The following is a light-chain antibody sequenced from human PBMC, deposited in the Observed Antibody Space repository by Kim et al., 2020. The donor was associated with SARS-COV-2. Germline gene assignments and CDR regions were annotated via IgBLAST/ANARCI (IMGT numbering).Light chain of an antibody. CDR2: DNN. V-gene: IGLV1-51*01. CDR1: SSNIGKNY. Sequence: GQKVTISCSGNSSNIGKNYVSWYQQPPGTAPKLLIYDNNKRPSGIPDRFSGSKSGTSATLGITGLQTGDEADYYCGTWDSSLSAVVFGGGTQLTVL. CDR3: GTWDSSLSAVV. J-gene: IGLJ2*01.